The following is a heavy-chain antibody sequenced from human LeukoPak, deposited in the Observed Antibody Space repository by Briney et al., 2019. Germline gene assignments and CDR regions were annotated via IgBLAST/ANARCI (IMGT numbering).Heavy chain of an antibody. J-gene: IGHJ4*02. CDR1: GCNFTPYW. D-gene: IGHD5-12*01. Sequence: GGSLKISCQSSGCNFTPYWIVWVRPMPGEGLEWMGITFAGYSYTIYSPSFQGQVTISVDKSISTAYLQWSSLKASDTAMYFCARHGDSYDSPYDYWGQGTLVTVSS. CDR2: TFAGYSYT. V-gene: IGHV5-51*01. CDR3: ARHGDSYDSPYDY.